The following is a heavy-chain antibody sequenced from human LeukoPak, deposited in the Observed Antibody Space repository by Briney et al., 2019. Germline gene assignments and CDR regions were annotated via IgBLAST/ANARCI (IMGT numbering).Heavy chain of an antibody. V-gene: IGHV4-59*01. Sequence: PSETLSLTCTVSGGSISSYYWSWIRQPPGKGLEWIGYIYYSGSTNYNPSLKSRVTISVDTSKNEFSLKLSSVTAADTAVYYCARGHPSRTYYYDSSGYYFDYWGQGTLVTVSS. J-gene: IGHJ4*02. D-gene: IGHD3-22*01. CDR1: GGSISSYY. CDR2: IYYSGST. CDR3: ARGHPSRTYYYDSSGYYFDY.